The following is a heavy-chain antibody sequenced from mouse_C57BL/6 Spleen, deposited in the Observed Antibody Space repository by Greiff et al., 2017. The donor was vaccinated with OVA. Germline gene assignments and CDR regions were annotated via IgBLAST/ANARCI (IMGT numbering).Heavy chain of an antibody. Sequence: QVQLQQSGPELVKPGASVKISCKASGYAFSSSWMNWVKQRPGKGLEWIGRLYPGDGDTNYNGKFKGKATLTADKSSSTAYMQLSSLTSEDSAVYFCARDGSSLYAMDYWGQGTSVTVSS. CDR2: LYPGDGDT. CDR3: ARDGSSLYAMDY. D-gene: IGHD1-1*01. CDR1: GYAFSSSW. J-gene: IGHJ4*01. V-gene: IGHV1-82*01.